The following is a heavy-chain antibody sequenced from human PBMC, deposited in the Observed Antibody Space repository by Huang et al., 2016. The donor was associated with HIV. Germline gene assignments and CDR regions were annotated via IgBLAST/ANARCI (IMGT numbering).Heavy chain of an antibody. V-gene: IGHV4-39*01. CDR3: ASQHIGAAATWF. CDR2: VYQSGST. CDR1: GDFISSTNYY. D-gene: IGHD6-13*01. J-gene: IGHJ4*02. Sequence: QLQLQESGPGQVKPSETLSLTCTVSGDFISSTNYYWGWIRQSPGKGLEWVGRVYQSGSTNYIPSLKWRVTFSVDTSRNQFSLRLNSVTAADTTVYYCASQHIGAAATWFWGRGTQVAVSS.